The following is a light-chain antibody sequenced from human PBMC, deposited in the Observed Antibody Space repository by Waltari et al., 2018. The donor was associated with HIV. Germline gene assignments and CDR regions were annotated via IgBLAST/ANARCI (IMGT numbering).Light chain of an antibody. CDR2: SNG. CDR1: NYTIGTNH. J-gene: IGLJ3*02. CDR3: AAWDDILSGLV. Sequence: QSVLTQPPSASGTPGQRVTISCSGRNYTIGTNHAYWYQQLPGTTPNLLIYSNGRRPSGVPDRFSGSKSGTSASLAISGLRSEDEAAYYCAAWDDILSGLVFGGGTKLTVL. V-gene: IGLV1-47*01.